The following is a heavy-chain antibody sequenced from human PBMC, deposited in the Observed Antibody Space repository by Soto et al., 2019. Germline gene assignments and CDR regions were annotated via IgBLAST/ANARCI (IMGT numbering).Heavy chain of an antibody. J-gene: IGHJ6*02. V-gene: IGHV5-51*01. CDR1: GYSFTSYW. D-gene: IGHD4-4*01. CDR2: IYPGDSDT. CDR3: ARLEGEMSRNYGAHLDGMDV. Sequence: GESLKISCKGSGYSFTSYWIGWVRQMPGKGLEWMGIIYPGDSDTRYSPSFQGQVTISADKSISTAYLQWSSLKASDTAMYYCARLEGEMSRNYGAHLDGMDVWGQGTTVTVSS.